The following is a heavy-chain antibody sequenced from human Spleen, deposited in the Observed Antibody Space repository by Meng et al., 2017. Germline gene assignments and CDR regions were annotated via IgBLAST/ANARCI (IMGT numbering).Heavy chain of an antibody. CDR1: GFLLRRYA. V-gene: IGHV7-4-1*02. Sequence: YYGLGVENPEDSLTVSCKASGFLLRRYAINWVRHAPGQGLQWMGRINTYKGNPTYAQDFTGLFVFSLDTSVSTAYLQISGLKAEDTAVYYCARHRSSSWSDYWGQGTLVTVSS. CDR2: INTYKGNP. CDR3: ARHRSSSWSDY. J-gene: IGHJ4*02. D-gene: IGHD6-13*01.